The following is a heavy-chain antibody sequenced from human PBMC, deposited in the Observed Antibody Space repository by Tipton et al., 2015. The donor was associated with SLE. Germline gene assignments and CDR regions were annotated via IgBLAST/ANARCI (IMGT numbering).Heavy chain of an antibody. J-gene: IGHJ6*02. CDR3: ARVLDYYYYGMDV. CDR1: GFTFSTYA. Sequence: AVSGFTFSTYAMHWVRQAPGKGLEWVAVISYDGSNKYYADSVKGRFTISRDNSKNTLYLHMNSLRAEDTAVYYCARVLDYYYYGMDVWGQGTTVTVSS. V-gene: IGHV3-30*04. CDR2: ISYDGSNK.